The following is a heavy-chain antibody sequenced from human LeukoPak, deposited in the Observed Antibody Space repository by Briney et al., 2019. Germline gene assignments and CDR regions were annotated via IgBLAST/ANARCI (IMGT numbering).Heavy chain of an antibody. Sequence: GGSLRLSCAASGFTFSSYEMNWVRQAPGKGLEWVSYISSSGSTIYYADSVKGRFTISRDNAKNSLYLQMNSLRAEDTAVYYCASGHYYDSSGYLMGDALDIWGQGTMVTVSS. J-gene: IGHJ3*02. D-gene: IGHD3-22*01. CDR2: ISSSGSTI. V-gene: IGHV3-48*03. CDR1: GFTFSSYE. CDR3: ASGHYYDSSGYLMGDALDI.